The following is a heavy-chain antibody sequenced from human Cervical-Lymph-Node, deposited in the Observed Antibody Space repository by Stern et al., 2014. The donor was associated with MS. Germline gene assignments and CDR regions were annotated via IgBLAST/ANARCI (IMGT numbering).Heavy chain of an antibody. D-gene: IGHD3-3*01. CDR2: FDPEDGET. V-gene: IGHV1-24*01. Sequence: QVQLVESGAKVKKPGASVKVSCKVSGYTLTELSMHWVRQAPGKGLEWMGGFDPEDGETIYAQKFQGRVTMTEDTSTDTAYMELSSLRSEDTAVYYCATDRDDFRSGYSAPTKGYGLDVWGQGTTVTVTS. J-gene: IGHJ6*02. CDR3: ATDRDDFRSGYSAPTKGYGLDV. CDR1: GYTLTELS.